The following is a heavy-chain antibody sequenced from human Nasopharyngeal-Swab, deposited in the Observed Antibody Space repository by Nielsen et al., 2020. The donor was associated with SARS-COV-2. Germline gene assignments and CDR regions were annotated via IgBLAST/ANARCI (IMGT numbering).Heavy chain of an antibody. CDR2: IRYDGSDY. CDR1: GFTFSSYA. Sequence: GASLTISCAASGFTFSSYAMNWVRQAPGKGLEWVAFIRYDGSDYYYADSVEGRFTISRDNSKNTLYLQLNSLRAEDTAVYYCARQDSSAYYYVFNYWGQGTLVTVSS. J-gene: IGHJ4*02. CDR3: ARQDSSAYYYVFNY. V-gene: IGHV3-30*02. D-gene: IGHD3-22*01.